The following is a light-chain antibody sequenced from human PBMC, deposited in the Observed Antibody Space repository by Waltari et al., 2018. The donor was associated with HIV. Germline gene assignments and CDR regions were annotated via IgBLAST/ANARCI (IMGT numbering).Light chain of an antibody. CDR3: QSFDNSLSGSV. CDR2: QNK. Sequence: QSVLTQPPSVSGAPGQRITISCTGRRTNLGSNYDVNWYQQLPGRAPRLLISQNKNRPSGVPDRSSGSKSDTSASLFITGLQADDEAIYYCQSFDNSLSGSVFGGGTKLTVL. CDR1: RTNLGSNYD. J-gene: IGLJ3*02. V-gene: IGLV1-40*01.